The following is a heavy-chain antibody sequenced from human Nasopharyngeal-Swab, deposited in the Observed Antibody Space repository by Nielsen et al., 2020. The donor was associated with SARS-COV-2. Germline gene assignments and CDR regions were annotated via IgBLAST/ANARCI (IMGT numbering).Heavy chain of an antibody. CDR2: IDTSGT. Sequence: SETLSLTCTVSGDSIGSGKYYWGWIRQSAGKGLEWLGRIDTSGTTYSPSLKSRVTMSLDTSKNEFSLKVNSVTAADTAVYYCVRDSPMTRAVIVEYWGQGTLVTVSS. CDR1: GDSIGSGKYY. J-gene: IGHJ4*02. V-gene: IGHV4-61*02. D-gene: IGHD3-10*01. CDR3: VRDSPMTRAVIVEY.